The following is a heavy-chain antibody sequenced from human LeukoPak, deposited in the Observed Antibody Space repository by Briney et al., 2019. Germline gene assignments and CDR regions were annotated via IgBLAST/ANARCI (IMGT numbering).Heavy chain of an antibody. Sequence: SETLSLTCTVSGGSISSYYWTWIRQPPGKGLEWIGSIYYSGSTYYNPSLKSRVTISVDTSKNQFSLKLSSVTAADTAVYYCARDLIAAAGMGLFDYWGQGTLVTVSS. J-gene: IGHJ4*02. D-gene: IGHD6-13*01. CDR1: GGSISSYY. CDR2: IYYSGST. CDR3: ARDLIAAAGMGLFDY. V-gene: IGHV4-59*12.